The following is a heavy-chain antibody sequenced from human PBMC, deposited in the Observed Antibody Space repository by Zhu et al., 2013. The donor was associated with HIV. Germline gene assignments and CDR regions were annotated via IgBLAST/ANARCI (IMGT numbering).Heavy chain of an antibody. CDR2: FIPMFGTA. Sequence: QVQLVQSGAEVKKPGSSVKVSCKASGGTFSSHAISWVRQAPGQGLEWMGGFIPMFGTANYAQRFQGRVTITADESTSTGYMELSGLRSEDTAVYYCARDLPGLTGRADNWGQGTLVTVSS. V-gene: IGHV1-69*01. CDR1: GGTFSSHA. J-gene: IGHJ4*02. CDR3: ARDLPGLTGRADN.